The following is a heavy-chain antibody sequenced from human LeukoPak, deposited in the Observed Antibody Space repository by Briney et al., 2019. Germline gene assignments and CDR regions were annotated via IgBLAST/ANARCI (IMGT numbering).Heavy chain of an antibody. CDR1: GVTFSSYG. Sequence: GGSLRLSCAASGVTFSSYGMSWVRQAPGKGLEWVSAISGSGGSTYYADSVKGRFTISRDNSKNTLYLQMNSLRAEDTAVYYCAKDQGDLWYYFDYWGQGTLVTVSS. CDR3: AKDQGDLWYYFDY. J-gene: IGHJ4*02. D-gene: IGHD3-16*01. V-gene: IGHV3-23*01. CDR2: ISGSGGST.